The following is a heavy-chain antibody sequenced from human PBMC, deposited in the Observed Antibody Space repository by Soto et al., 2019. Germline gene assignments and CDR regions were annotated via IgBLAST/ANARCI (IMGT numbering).Heavy chain of an antibody. Sequence: SITCKSRWWLRHATRQRLEWMGWINAGNGNTKYAQKFQGRVTITADESTSTAYMELSSLRSEDTAVYYCARDRDGYTFGNWFDPWGQGTLVTVSS. V-gene: IGHV1-3*01. CDR3: ARDRDGYTFGNWFDP. CDR1: SITCKS. D-gene: IGHD5-12*01. CDR2: INAGNGNT. J-gene: IGHJ5*02.